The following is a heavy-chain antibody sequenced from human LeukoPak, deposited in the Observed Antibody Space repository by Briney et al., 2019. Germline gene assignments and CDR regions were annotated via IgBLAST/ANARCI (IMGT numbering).Heavy chain of an antibody. J-gene: IGHJ5*02. CDR2: ISYDGSSK. Sequence: GGSLRLSCAASGFTFSSYGIHWVRQAPGKGLEWVAVISYDGSSKYHADSVKGRFTISRDNFKNTLYLQMNSLKPEDTAVYYCSSLGLAVAPNWVDPWGQGTLVTVSS. V-gene: IGHV3-30*03. CDR3: SSLGLAVAPNWVDP. CDR1: GFTFSSYG. D-gene: IGHD6-19*01.